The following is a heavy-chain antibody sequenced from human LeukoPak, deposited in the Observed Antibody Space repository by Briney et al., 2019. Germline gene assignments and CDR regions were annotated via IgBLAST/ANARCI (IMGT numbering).Heavy chain of an antibody. CDR3: AKDREITAYYGMDV. D-gene: IGHD3-10*01. Sequence: TGGSLRLSCAASGFIFNSYGMHWVRQALDKGLEWVAVISYDGSNEYYADSVKGRFTISRDNSKNTLYLQMNSLKAEDTAVYYCAKDREITAYYGMDVWGQGTTVTVSS. V-gene: IGHV3-30*18. J-gene: IGHJ6*02. CDR1: GFIFNSYG. CDR2: ISYDGSNE.